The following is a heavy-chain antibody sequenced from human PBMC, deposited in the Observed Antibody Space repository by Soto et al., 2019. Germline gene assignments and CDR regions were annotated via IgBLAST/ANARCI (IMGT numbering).Heavy chain of an antibody. D-gene: IGHD1-26*01. CDR3: AAEGVGATGGYYYYGMDV. CDR2: IVVGSGNT. J-gene: IGHJ6*02. Sequence: SVKVSCKASGFTFTSSAVQWVRQARGQRLEWIGWIVVGSGNTNYAQKFQERVTITRDMSTSTAYMELSSLRSEDTAVYYCAAEGVGATGGYYYYGMDVWGQGTTVTV. CDR1: GFTFTSSA. V-gene: IGHV1-58*01.